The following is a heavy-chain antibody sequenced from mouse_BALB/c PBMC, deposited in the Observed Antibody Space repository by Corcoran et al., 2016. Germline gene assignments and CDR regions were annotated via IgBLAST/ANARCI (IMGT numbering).Heavy chain of an antibody. CDR2: INTYTGEP. D-gene: IGHD3-1*01. CDR1: WYTFTNYG. Sequence: QIQLVQSGPELKKPGETVKISCKASWYTFTNYGMNWVKQAPGKGLKWMGWINTYTGEPTYADDFKGRFAFSLESSASTAYLQINNLKNEDTATYFCARSGLSRDFDVWGAGTTVTVSS. V-gene: IGHV9-3-1*01. CDR3: ARSGLSRDFDV. J-gene: IGHJ1*01.